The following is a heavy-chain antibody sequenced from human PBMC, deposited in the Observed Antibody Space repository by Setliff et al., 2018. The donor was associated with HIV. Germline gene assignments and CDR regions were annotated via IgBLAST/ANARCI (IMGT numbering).Heavy chain of an antibody. CDR2: LIPNFGTA. V-gene: IGHV1-69*13. D-gene: IGHD3-22*01. CDR3: ARDDHYYDMGSIYSDWYFDV. CDR1: GGTFSSYA. J-gene: IGHJ2*01. Sequence: ASVKVSCKASGGTFSSYAISWVRQAPGQGLEWMGGLIPNFGTAYYPQKFQGRVTITADESTDTVEMELTSLTSEDTAMYYCARDDHYYDMGSIYSDWYFDVWGPATQVTVSS.